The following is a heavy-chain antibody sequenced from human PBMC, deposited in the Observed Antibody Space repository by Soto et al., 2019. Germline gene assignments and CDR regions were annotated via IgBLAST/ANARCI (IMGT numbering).Heavy chain of an antibody. J-gene: IGHJ5*02. CDR2: INYRGTT. Sequence: QLQLQESGPGLVTPSETLSLTCTVSGGSISSSSYFWAWVRQSPAKGLEWIGSINYRGTTFYTASLRSRVTISIDTSKNQFSLTLNSVTAADTALYYCAILVACNGGSCKFDPWGQGTLVTVSS. D-gene: IGHD2-15*01. V-gene: IGHV4-39*01. CDR1: GGSISSSSYF. CDR3: AILVACNGGSCKFDP.